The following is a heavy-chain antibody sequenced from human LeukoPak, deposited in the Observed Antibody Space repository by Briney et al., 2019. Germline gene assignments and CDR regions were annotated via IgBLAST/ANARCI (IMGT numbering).Heavy chain of an antibody. J-gene: IGHJ6*03. Sequence: SETLSLTCTVSGGSISSYYWSWIRQPPGKGLEWIGYIYYSGSTNYNPSLKSRVTISVDTSKNQFSLKLSSVTAADTAVYYCARYSSSSIHFYYYYYMDVWGKGTTVTVSS. CDR2: IYYSGST. D-gene: IGHD6-6*01. CDR3: ARYSSSSIHFYYYYYMDV. V-gene: IGHV4-59*01. CDR1: GGSISSYY.